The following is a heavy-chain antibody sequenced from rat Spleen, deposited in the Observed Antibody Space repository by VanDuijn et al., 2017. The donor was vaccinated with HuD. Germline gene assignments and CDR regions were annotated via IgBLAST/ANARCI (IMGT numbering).Heavy chain of an antibody. D-gene: IGHD1-11*01. CDR2: IWAGGST. V-gene: IGHV2-72*01. CDR3: TRSLGYSSYVMDA. Sequence: QVQLKESGPGLMQPSETLSLTCTVSGFSLTSNGVGWVRQPLGKGLVWMGTIWAGGSTNYNSAVQSRLSISRNTSKSQVFLKMNSLQTEDTAIYFCTRSLGYSSYVMDAWGQGASVTVSS. J-gene: IGHJ4*01. CDR1: GFSLTSNG.